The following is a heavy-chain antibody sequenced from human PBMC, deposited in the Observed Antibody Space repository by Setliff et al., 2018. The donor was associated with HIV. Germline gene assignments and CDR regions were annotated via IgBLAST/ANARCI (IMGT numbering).Heavy chain of an antibody. V-gene: IGHV4-34*01. Sequence: SETLSLTCAVYGGSFSGYFWSWIRQSPGKGLQWIGEITHSGSTTYNPSLKSRVTISVDTSKNQFSLKLSAVTAADTALYSCARSGALATSTWSPFDYWGHGNQVTVSS. CDR2: ITHSGST. D-gene: IGHD6-19*01. J-gene: IGHJ4*01. CDR1: GGSFSGYF. CDR3: ARSGALATSTWSPFDY.